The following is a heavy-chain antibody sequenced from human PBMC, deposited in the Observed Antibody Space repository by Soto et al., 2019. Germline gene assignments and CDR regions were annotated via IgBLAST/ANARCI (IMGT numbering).Heavy chain of an antibody. V-gene: IGHV1-69*12. Sequence: QVQLVQSGAEVKKPESSVKVSCKAPGGTFSTYAISWVRQAPGQGLEWMGGIIPMFGTANYAQRFQDRVTINADESTTTVYMELSRLRSEDTAVYFCASGIQLWLRRINNGYSGWGQGTLVTVSS. J-gene: IGHJ4*02. CDR2: IIPMFGTA. D-gene: IGHD5-18*01. CDR3: ASGIQLWLRRINNGYSG. CDR1: GGTFSTYA.